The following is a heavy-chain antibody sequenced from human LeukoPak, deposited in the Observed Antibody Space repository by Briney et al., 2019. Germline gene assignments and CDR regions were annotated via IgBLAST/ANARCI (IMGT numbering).Heavy chain of an antibody. CDR1: GYTFLSYG. V-gene: IGHV1-18*01. CDR2: ISAYNGNT. CDR3: AREPSGGRVGAPGGPFGY. D-gene: IGHD1-26*01. Sequence: ASVKVSCKASGYTFLSYGVNWVRQAPGQGLEWMGWISAYNGNTNYAQTLQDRVTMTTDTSTSTAYMELRTLRSDDTALYYCAREPSGGRVGAPGGPFGYWGQGTLVTVSS. J-gene: IGHJ4*02.